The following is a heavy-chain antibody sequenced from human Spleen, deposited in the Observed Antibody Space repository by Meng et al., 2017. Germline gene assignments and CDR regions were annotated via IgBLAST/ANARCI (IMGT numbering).Heavy chain of an antibody. J-gene: IGHJ4*02. D-gene: IGHD2-8*01. CDR2: IKSKTDGGTT. V-gene: IGHV3-15*01. CDR3: ARDWTNAF. Sequence: GESLKISCAASGFTFSNAWMNWVRQAPGKGPEWVGLIKSKTDGGTTDFAAPVKGRFTISRDDSKNTLYLQMNSLRAEDTAVYYCARDWTNAFWGQGTLVTVSS. CDR1: GFTFSNAW.